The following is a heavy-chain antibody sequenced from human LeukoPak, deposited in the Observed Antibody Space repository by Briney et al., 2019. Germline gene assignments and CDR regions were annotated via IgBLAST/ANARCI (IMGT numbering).Heavy chain of an antibody. CDR3: ARDTLYSGSYFNY. Sequence: GGSLRLSCAASGFTFSSYAMHWVRQAPGKGLEWVAVISYDGSNKYYADSVKGRFTISRDNSKNTLYLQRNSLRAEDTAVYYCARDTLYSGSYFNYWGQGTLVTVSS. D-gene: IGHD1-26*01. J-gene: IGHJ4*02. CDR1: GFTFSSYA. V-gene: IGHV3-30-3*01. CDR2: ISYDGSNK.